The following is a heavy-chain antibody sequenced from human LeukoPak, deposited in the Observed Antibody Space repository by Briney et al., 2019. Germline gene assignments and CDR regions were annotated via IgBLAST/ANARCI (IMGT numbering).Heavy chain of an antibody. V-gene: IGHV1-8*01. CDR1: GYTFTRYD. J-gene: IGHJ4*02. Sequence: ASVKVSCKASGYTFTRYDINWVRQATGQGLEWMGWMNPNSGNTGYAQKFQGRVTMTRNTSISTAYMELSSLRSEDTAVYYCARGYYDSSGYAHWGQGTLVTVSS. CDR2: MNPNSGNT. D-gene: IGHD3-22*01. CDR3: ARGYYDSSGYAH.